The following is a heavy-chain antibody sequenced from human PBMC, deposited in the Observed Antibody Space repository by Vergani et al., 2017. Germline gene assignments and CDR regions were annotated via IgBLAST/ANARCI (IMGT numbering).Heavy chain of an antibody. V-gene: IGHV3-23*01. CDR2: INGRGGSA. J-gene: IGHJ4*02. Sequence: EVQLLESGGDLVQPGGPLRLSCAASGITLDNYAMSWAGKVPAKGLEWVSTINGRGGSAYYVDSVKGRFTISRDNSKNTLFLQMTGLRAEDTAVYYCVRVYDFTNGYSQYYLDYWGQGTLVTVSS. D-gene: IGHD3-3*01. CDR1: GITLDNYA. CDR3: VRVYDFTNGYSQYYLDY.